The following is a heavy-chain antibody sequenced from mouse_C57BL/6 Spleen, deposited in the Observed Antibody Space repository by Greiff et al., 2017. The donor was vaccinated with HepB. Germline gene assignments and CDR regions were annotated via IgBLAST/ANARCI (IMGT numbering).Heavy chain of an antibody. J-gene: IGHJ4*01. V-gene: IGHV1-19*01. CDR1: GYTFTDYY. CDR2: INPYNGGT. CDR3: ARYRTVVADAMDY. D-gene: IGHD1-1*01. Sequence: VQLKQSGPVLVKPGASVKMSCKASGYTFTDYYMNWVKQSHGKSLEWIGVINPYNGGTSYNQKFKGKATLTVDKSSSTAYMELNSLTSEDSAVYYCARYRTVVADAMDYWGQGTSVTVSS.